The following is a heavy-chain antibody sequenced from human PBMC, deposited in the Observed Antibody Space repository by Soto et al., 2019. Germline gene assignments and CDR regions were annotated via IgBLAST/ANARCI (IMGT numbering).Heavy chain of an antibody. CDR1: GFTFSSYG. CDR2: ISYDGSNK. V-gene: IGHV3-30*18. J-gene: IGHJ6*02. CDR3: AKDLLGPGRAYGMDV. D-gene: IGHD7-27*01. Sequence: QVQLVESGGGVVQPGRSLRLSCAASGFTFSSYGMHWVRKAPGKELEWVAVISYDGSNKYYADSVKGRFTISRDNSKNTLYLQMNSLRAEDTAVYYCAKDLLGPGRAYGMDVWGQGTTVTVSS.